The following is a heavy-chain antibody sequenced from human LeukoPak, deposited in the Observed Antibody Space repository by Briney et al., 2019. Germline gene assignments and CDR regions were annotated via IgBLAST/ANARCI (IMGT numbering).Heavy chain of an antibody. D-gene: IGHD3-10*01. CDR2: ISGSGGST. J-gene: IGHJ4*02. CDR3: ARDLSYGSGSYSFDY. Sequence: GGSLRLSCAASGFTFSSYAMSWVRQAPGKGLEWVSAISGSGGSTYYADSVKGRFTISRDNSKNTLYLQMNSLRAEDTAVYYCARDLSYGSGSYSFDYWGQGTLVTVSS. V-gene: IGHV3-23*01. CDR1: GFTFSSYA.